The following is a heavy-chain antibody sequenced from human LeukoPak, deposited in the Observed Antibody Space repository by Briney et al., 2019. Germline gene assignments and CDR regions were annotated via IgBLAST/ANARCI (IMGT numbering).Heavy chain of an antibody. CDR3: ARYSYGLYYFDS. J-gene: IGHJ4*02. D-gene: IGHD5-18*01. CDR1: GYTFTNYG. V-gene: IGHV1-18*01. Sequence: GASVKVSCKASGYTFTNYGISWVRQAPGQGLEWMGWISDYNGITNYAQTFQGRVTMTTDTFTSTAYMELRSLRSDDTGVYYCARYSYGLYYFDSWGQGTLVTVSS. CDR2: ISDYNGIT.